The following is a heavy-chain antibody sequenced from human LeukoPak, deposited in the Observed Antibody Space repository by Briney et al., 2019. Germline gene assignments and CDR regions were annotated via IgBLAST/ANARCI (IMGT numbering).Heavy chain of an antibody. V-gene: IGHV1-2*06. J-gene: IGHJ4*02. CDR3: ARQVRGSSGWYSDY. CDR1: GYTFTGYY. D-gene: IGHD6-19*01. CDR2: INPNSGGT. Sequence: GASVKVSCKASGYTFTGYYMHWVRQAPGQGREWMGRINPNSGGTNYAQKFQGRVTMTRDTSISTAYMELSRLRSDDTAVYYCARQVRGSSGWYSDYWGQGTLVTVSS.